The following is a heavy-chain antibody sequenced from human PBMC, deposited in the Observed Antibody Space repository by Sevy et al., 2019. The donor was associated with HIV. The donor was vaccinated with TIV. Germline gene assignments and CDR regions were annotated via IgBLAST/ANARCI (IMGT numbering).Heavy chain of an antibody. D-gene: IGHD2-2*01. Sequence: ASVKVSCKASGYTFTGYYMHWVRQAPGQGLEWMGRINPNSGDTNYAQKFQGRVTRTRDTSISTAYMELSRLRSDDTAVYYCARRGYCSSTSCQPPYYYYGMDVWGQGTTVTVSS. J-gene: IGHJ6*02. CDR2: INPNSGDT. CDR1: GYTFTGYY. V-gene: IGHV1-2*06. CDR3: ARRGYCSSTSCQPPYYYYGMDV.